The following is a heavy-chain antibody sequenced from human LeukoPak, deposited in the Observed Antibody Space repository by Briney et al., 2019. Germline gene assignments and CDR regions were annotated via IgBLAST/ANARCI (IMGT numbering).Heavy chain of an antibody. CDR1: GFTFSSYG. V-gene: IGHV3-30*02. CDR2: IRYDGSNK. J-gene: IGHJ4*02. Sequence: PGGSLILSCAASGFTFSSYGMHWVRQGPGKGLEWVAFIRYDGSNKYYADSVKGRFTISRDNSKNTLYLQMNSLRAEDTAVYYCAKDLDDSSGYFDYWGQGTLVTVSS. D-gene: IGHD3-22*01. CDR3: AKDLDDSSGYFDY.